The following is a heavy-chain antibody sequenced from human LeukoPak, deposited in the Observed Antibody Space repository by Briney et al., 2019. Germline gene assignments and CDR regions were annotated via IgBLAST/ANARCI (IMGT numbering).Heavy chain of an antibody. CDR2: IYYSGST. V-gene: IGHV4-59*01. CDR1: GGSISSYY. J-gene: IGHJ4*02. CDR3: ARVDGYNRFDY. Sequence: SSETLSLTCTVSGGSISSYYWSWIRQPPGKGLEWIGYIYYSGSTNYNPSLKSRVTISVDTSKNQFSLKLSSVTAADTAVYYCARVDGYNRFDYWGQGTLVTVSS. D-gene: IGHD5-24*01.